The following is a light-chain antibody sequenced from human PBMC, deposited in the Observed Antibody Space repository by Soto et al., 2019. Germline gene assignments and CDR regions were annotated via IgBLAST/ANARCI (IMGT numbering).Light chain of an antibody. Sequence: EIVMTQSPATLSVSPGERATLSCRASQSVSSNLAWYQQKPGQAPRLLIYGASTRATGIPARFSGSGSGTDFTLTISSLKSEDFAFYYCQKYNSGPETFGKGTKGE. CDR3: QKYNSGPET. CDR2: GAS. J-gene: IGKJ1*01. CDR1: QSVSSN. V-gene: IGKV3-15*01.